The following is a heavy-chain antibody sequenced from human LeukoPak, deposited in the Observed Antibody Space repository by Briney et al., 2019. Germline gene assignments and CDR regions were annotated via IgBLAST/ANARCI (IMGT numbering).Heavy chain of an antibody. CDR1: GYTFTSYY. V-gene: IGHV1-46*01. D-gene: IGHD1-26*01. Sequence: ASVTVSCTASGYTFTSYYMHWVRQAPGQGLEWMGMINPSGGSTNYAQKFQGRVTMTRDTSTSTVYMELSSLRSEDMAVYYCARTSGSSALDYWGQGTLVTVSS. J-gene: IGHJ4*02. CDR3: ARTSGSSALDY. CDR2: INPSGGST.